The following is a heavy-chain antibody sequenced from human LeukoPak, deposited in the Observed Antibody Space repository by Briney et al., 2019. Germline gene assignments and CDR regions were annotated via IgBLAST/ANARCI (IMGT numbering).Heavy chain of an antibody. CDR1: GGTFSSYA. Sequence: SVKVSCKASGGTFSSYAISWVRQAPGQGLEWMGRIIPIFGTANYAQKFQGGATITTDESTSTAYMELSSLRSEDTAVYYCARGPYDFWSGYCGDWGQGTLVTVSS. J-gene: IGHJ4*02. CDR3: ARGPYDFWSGYCGD. D-gene: IGHD3-3*01. V-gene: IGHV1-69*05. CDR2: IIPIFGTA.